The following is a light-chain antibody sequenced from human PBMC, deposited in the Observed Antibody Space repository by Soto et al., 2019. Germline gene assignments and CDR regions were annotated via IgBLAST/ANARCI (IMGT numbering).Light chain of an antibody. V-gene: IGKV1D-8*01. CDR3: QQHGSSPST. J-gene: IGKJ4*01. Sequence: LFAQSPATLSVSPGERVTLSCRMSQGISSYLAWYQHRPGKAPEILIYAASTWSSGVPSRFSGSGSGTDFTLTISRLQPEDFSAYYCQQHGSSPSTFGEGTKVDIK. CDR2: AAS. CDR1: QGISSY.